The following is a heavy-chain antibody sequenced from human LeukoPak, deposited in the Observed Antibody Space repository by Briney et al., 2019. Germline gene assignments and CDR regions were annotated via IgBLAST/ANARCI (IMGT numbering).Heavy chain of an antibody. CDR3: ARRRRGYSSSWYDY. J-gene: IGHJ4*02. CDR1: GGSISSSSYY. D-gene: IGHD6-13*01. Sequence: PSETLSLTCTVSGGSISSSSYYWGWIRQPPGKGLEWIGSIYYRGSTYYNPSLKSRVTISVDTSKNQFSLKLSSVTAADTAVYYCARRRRGYSSSWYDYWGQGTLVTVSS. CDR2: IYYRGST. V-gene: IGHV4-39*07.